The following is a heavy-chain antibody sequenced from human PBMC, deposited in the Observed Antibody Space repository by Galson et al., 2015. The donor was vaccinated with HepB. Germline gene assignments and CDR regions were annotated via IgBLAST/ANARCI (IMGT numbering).Heavy chain of an antibody. Sequence: LRLSCAASGFTFSSYAMHWVRQAPGKGLEWVAVISYDGSNKYYADSVKGRFTISRDNSKNTLYLQMNSLRAEDTAVYYCARDYGAEPSSSWSYLRYWGQGTLVTVSS. J-gene: IGHJ4*02. CDR3: ARDYGAEPSSSWSYLRY. CDR1: GFTFSSYA. CDR2: ISYDGSNK. D-gene: IGHD6-13*01. V-gene: IGHV3-30*04.